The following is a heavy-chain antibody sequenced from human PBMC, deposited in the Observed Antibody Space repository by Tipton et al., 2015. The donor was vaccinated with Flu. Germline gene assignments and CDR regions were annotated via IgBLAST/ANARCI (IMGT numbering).Heavy chain of an antibody. D-gene: IGHD2-15*01. CDR2: IFHSGTT. CDR1: GGSVSSSDFY. CDR3: TRQVEAATRSSS. V-gene: IGHV4-39*07. J-gene: IGHJ4*02. Sequence: TLSLTCTVSGGSVSSSDFYWGWVRQPPGKGPEWIGSIFHSGTTYYDLSLQSRVTISLDTFKNQFSLKMKSVTVADTAVYYCTRQVEAATRSSSWGQGTLFTVSS.